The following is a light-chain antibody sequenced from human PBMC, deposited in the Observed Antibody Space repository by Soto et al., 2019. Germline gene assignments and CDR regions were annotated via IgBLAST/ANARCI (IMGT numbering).Light chain of an antibody. CDR3: QRYVTSAIT. V-gene: IGKV3-20*01. CDR2: GAS. CDR1: QSVSSR. J-gene: IGKJ5*01. Sequence: EIVLTQSPCTLSFSPGERSALSFRASQSVSSRLAWYQQKPGQAPRLLISGASSRATGIPDRFSGSGSGTDFTLTISRLEPEDFALYYCQRYVTSAITFGQGTRLEIK.